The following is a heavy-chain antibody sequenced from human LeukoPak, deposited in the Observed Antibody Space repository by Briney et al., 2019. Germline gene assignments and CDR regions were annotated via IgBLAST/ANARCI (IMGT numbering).Heavy chain of an antibody. CDR3: ATAYSSSSELDY. Sequence: SQTPSLTCTVSGGSISSGDYYWSWIRQPPGKGLEYIGYIYYSGSTYYNPSLKSRITISVDTSKNQFSLKLSSVTAADTAVYYCATAYSSSSELDYWGQGTLVTVSS. V-gene: IGHV4-30-4*01. D-gene: IGHD6-6*01. CDR1: GGSISSGDYY. CDR2: IYYSGST. J-gene: IGHJ4*02.